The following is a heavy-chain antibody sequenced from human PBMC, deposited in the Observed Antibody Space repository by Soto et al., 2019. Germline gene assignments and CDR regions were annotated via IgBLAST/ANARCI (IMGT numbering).Heavy chain of an antibody. J-gene: IGHJ4*02. D-gene: IGHD5-18*01. V-gene: IGHV3-23*01. CDR1: GFTFSSYA. Sequence: ESLTIFFAASGFTFSSYAMSLVRQAPGKGLEWVSAISGSGGSTYYADSVKGRFTISRDNSKNTVYLQMNSLRAEDTDVYYCAKVMGYSYDVPFDYWGQGTLVTVSS. CDR3: AKVMGYSYDVPFDY. CDR2: ISGSGGST.